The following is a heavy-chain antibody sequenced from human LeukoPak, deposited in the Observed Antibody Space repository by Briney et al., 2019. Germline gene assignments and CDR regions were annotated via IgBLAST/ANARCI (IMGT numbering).Heavy chain of an antibody. CDR3: ARADAIGASRRFFDY. CDR1: GGSISSGSYY. V-gene: IGHV4-61*02. D-gene: IGHD2-2*02. Sequence: PSETLSLTCTVSGGSISSGSYYWSWIRQPAGKGLEWIGRIYTSGSTNYNPSLKSRVTISVDTSKNQFSLKLSSVTAADTAVYYCARADAIGASRRFFDYWGQGTLVTVSS. J-gene: IGHJ4*02. CDR2: IYTSGST.